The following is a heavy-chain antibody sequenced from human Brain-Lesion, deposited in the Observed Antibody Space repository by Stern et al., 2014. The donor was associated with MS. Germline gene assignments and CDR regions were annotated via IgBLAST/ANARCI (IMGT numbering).Heavy chain of an antibody. J-gene: IGHJ6*02. D-gene: IGHD2-2*01. V-gene: IGHV4-61*02. Sequence: QLQLQESGPGLVKPSQTLSLSCTVSGGSISSGGYYWSWIRQPAGKGLEWIGRILNSGSTSYTPPLKSRVTISIDTPKNQFSLRLNSMTAADTAVYYCARGRVVPGFQYYATDVWGQGTTVIVSS. CDR2: ILNSGST. CDR3: ARGRVVPGFQYYATDV. CDR1: GGSISSGGYY.